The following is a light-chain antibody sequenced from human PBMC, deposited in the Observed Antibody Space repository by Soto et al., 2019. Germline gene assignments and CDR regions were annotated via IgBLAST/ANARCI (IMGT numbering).Light chain of an antibody. CDR3: QQYNNWLS. J-gene: IGKJ4*01. CDR2: GAS. Sequence: EIVMTQSPATLSVSPQERVTLACRASQSVGNSLAWYQQKRGQGPRLLIHGASTRATGIPARFSGSGSGTEFTLTISSLQSEHFAVYYCQQYNNWLSFGGGTKVDIK. CDR1: QSVGNS. V-gene: IGKV3-15*01.